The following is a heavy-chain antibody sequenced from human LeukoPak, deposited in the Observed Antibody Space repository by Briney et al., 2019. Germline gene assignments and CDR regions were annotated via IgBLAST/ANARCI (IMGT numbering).Heavy chain of an antibody. CDR2: LYYTGST. J-gene: IGHJ6*03. CDR3: ARGAGVKLLWFGGQGYYMDV. CDR1: SGSISSSSYY. Sequence: SETLSLTCTVSSGSISSSSYYWGWIRQPPGKGLEWIGSLYYTGSTYYNPSLKNRVTISVDTSKNQFSLKLSSVTAADTAVYYCARGAGVKLLWFGGQGYYMDVWGKGTTVTVSS. V-gene: IGHV4-39*07. D-gene: IGHD3-10*01.